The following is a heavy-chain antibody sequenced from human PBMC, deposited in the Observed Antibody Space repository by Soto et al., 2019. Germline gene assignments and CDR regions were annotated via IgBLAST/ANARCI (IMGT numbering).Heavy chain of an antibody. D-gene: IGHD1-26*01. Sequence: QITLKESGPTLVKPTQTLTLTCTFSGFSLSTSRVGVTWIRQPPGKALDWLAVIYWDDSKTYSQSLKSRLTITTDTSKNQVVLTMTNMDPVDTATYYCAHAYGGRSLYWGQGTLVTVSS. CDR2: IYWDDSK. V-gene: IGHV2-5*02. J-gene: IGHJ4*02. CDR3: AHAYGGRSLY. CDR1: GFSLSTSRVG.